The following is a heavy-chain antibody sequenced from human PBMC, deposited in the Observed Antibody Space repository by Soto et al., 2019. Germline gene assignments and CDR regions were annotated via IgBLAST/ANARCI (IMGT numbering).Heavy chain of an antibody. CDR2: VYYSGAA. CDR1: GGAITSDF. Sequence: SETQSLTCNVSGGAITSDFWSWIRQPPGKGLEWIGYVYYSGAADYNPSLKPRVTISIATSKTQFSLRLASATAADTGVYYCARDHGSYPNTWGQGILVTVSS. J-gene: IGHJ1*01. CDR3: ARDHGSYPNT. D-gene: IGHD3-16*02. V-gene: IGHV4-59*01.